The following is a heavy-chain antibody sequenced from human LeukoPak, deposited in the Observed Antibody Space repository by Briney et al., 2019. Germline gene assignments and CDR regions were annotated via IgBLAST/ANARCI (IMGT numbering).Heavy chain of an antibody. CDR1: GGSFSGYY. CDR3: ARVTTYYYDSSGYRYYYYYGMDV. CDR2: INHSGST. D-gene: IGHD3-22*01. V-gene: IGHV4-34*01. J-gene: IGHJ6*02. Sequence: SETLSLTCAAYGGSFSGYYWSWIRQPPGKGLEWIGEINHSGSTNYNPSLKSRVTISVDTSKNQFSLKLSSVTASDTAVYYCARVTTYYYDSSGYRYYYYYGMDVWGQGTTVTVSS.